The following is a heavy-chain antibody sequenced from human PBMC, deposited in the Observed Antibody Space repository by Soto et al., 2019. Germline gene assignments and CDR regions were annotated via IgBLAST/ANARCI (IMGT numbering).Heavy chain of an antibody. CDR2: INPSGGST. J-gene: IGHJ4*02. CDR1: GYTFTSYY. V-gene: IGHV1-46*01. CDR3: ARDDDFWRWDY. Sequence: QVQMVQSGAEVKKPGASVKVSCKASGYTFTSYYMHWVRQAPGQGLEWMGIINPSGGSTTYAQKFQGRVTMTRDTSTSTVYMELSSLRFEDTAVYYCARDDDFWRWDYWGQGTQVTVSS. D-gene: IGHD3-3*01.